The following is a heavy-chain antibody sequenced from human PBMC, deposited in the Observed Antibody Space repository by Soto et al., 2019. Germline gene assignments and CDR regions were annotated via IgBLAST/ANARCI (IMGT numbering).Heavy chain of an antibody. J-gene: IGHJ6*02. D-gene: IGHD6-19*01. CDR3: ARSRRGAYSSGWYSLSGYYNYGIDV. Sequence: PGESLKISCKGSGYSFTSDWIAWVRQMPGKGLEYMGIIYPGDSDTRYSPSFQGQVTISADTSISTAYLQWTSLKASDTAMYYCARSRRGAYSSGWYSLSGYYNYGIDVWGQGTKVTVSS. CDR1: GYSFTSDW. CDR2: IYPGDSDT. V-gene: IGHV5-51*01.